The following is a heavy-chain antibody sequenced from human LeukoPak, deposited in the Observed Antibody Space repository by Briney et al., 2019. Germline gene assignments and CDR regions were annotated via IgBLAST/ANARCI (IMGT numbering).Heavy chain of an antibody. D-gene: IGHD3-22*01. CDR3: GKNLHGGAQIVLATTVDY. V-gene: IGHV3-30*02. Sequence: PGGSLTLSCAASGFTFNDYGLHWVRQAPGKGLEWVAFIRYDGSVTYYGDSVKGRFTISKDNSKNTLYLEINSLRSEDSAMYYRGKNLHGGAQIVLATTVDYWGQGTLVTVSS. CDR2: IRYDGSVT. J-gene: IGHJ4*02. CDR1: GFTFNDYG.